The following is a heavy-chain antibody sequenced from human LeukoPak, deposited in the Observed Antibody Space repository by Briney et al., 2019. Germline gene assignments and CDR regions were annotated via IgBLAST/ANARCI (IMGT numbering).Heavy chain of an antibody. CDR2: IYYSGST. D-gene: IGHD6-13*01. V-gene: IGHV4-39*01. Sequence: SETLSLTCTVSGGSISSSSYYWGWIRQPPGKGLEWIGSIYYSGSTYYNPSLKSRVTISVDTSKNQLSLKLTSVTAADTAVYYCARHGGAAGGHWGQGTLVTVSS. J-gene: IGHJ4*02. CDR1: GGSISSSSYY. CDR3: ARHGGAAGGH.